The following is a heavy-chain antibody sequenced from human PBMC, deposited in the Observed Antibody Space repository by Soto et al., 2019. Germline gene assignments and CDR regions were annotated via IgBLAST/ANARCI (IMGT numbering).Heavy chain of an antibody. CDR1: GYTFTSYD. V-gene: IGHV1-8*01. D-gene: IGHD5-18*01. Sequence: ASVKVSCKASGYTFTSYDINWVRQATGQGLEWMGWMNPNSGNTGYAQKFQGRVTMTRNTSISTAYMELSSLRSEDAAVYYCARVALPESTRGYSPKKIHYGMDVWGQGTTVTVSS. CDR2: MNPNSGNT. CDR3: ARVALPESTRGYSPKKIHYGMDV. J-gene: IGHJ6*02.